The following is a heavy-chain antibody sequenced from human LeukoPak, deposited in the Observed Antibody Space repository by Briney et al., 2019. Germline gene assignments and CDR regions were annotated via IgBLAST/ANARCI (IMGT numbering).Heavy chain of an antibody. CDR1: GGAISSGSYY. CDR2: IYHSGST. Sequence: TSQTLSLTCTVSGGAISSGSYYWSWIRQPAGKGLEWIGYIYHSGSTYYNPSLKSRVAISVDRSKNQFSLKLSSVTAADTAVYYCSTGSSTSYNFDYWGQGTLVTVSS. V-gene: IGHV4-30-2*01. CDR3: STGSSTSYNFDY. J-gene: IGHJ4*02. D-gene: IGHD2-2*01.